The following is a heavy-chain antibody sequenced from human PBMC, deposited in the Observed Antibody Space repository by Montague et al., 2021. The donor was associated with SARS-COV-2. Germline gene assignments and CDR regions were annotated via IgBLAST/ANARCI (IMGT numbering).Heavy chain of an antibody. CDR3: ARHYSATLPAVY. CDR2: ISDSGST. Sequence: SETLSLTCTVSGGSISSFYWSWFRQPPGKGLEWIGYISDSGSTNHNPSLTSRVTMSVDTSKNQFSLKVNSVTAADTAVYYCARHYSATLPAVYWGRGTLVTVSS. D-gene: IGHD2/OR15-2a*01. J-gene: IGHJ4*02. V-gene: IGHV4-59*08. CDR1: GGSISSFY.